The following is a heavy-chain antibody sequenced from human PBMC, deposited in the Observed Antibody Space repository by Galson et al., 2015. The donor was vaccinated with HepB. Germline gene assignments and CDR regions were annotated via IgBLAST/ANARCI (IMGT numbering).Heavy chain of an antibody. CDR3: ARGKGEYSYGHDDY. Sequence: SLRLSCAASGFTFSSYAMHWVRQAPGEGLEWVAVISYDGSNKYYGDTVKGRFTISRDNSKNTLYLQVSSLRADDTAVYYCARGKGEYSYGHDDYWGQGTLVTVSS. CDR1: GFTFSSYA. CDR2: ISYDGSNK. J-gene: IGHJ4*02. V-gene: IGHV3-30*04. D-gene: IGHD5-18*01.